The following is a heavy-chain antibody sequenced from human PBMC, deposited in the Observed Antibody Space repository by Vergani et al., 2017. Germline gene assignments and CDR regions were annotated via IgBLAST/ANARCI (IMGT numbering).Heavy chain of an antibody. J-gene: IGHJ4*02. CDR2: VEDSGYF. Sequence: QVQLQESGPGLVRPSETLSLTCTVSGGSLSGYYWNWIRQTPGEGLEWIGYVEDSGYFNYNPSLKTRVPMSSDTSNNQFSLMFSSVTVADTAVYYCARSSVSRNPPDYFDNWGQGTLVTVSS. D-gene: IGHD1-14*01. CDR1: GGSLSGYY. CDR3: ARSSVSRNPPDYFDN. V-gene: IGHV4-59*01.